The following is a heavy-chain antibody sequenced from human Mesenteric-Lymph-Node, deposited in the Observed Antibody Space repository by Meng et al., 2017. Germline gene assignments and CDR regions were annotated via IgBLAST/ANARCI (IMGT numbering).Heavy chain of an antibody. J-gene: IGHJ5*02. CDR3: ARVAFCGGDCYFLAP. CDR1: GGSFSGYY. V-gene: IGHV4-34*01. Sequence: QFQQWGEGLLKPPETLSLTCAVYGGSFSGYYWSWIRQPPGKGLEWIGEINHSGSTNYNPSLKSRVTISVDTSKNQFSLKLTSVTATDTAGYYCARVAFCGGDCYFLAPWGQGTLVTVSS. CDR2: INHSGST. D-gene: IGHD2-21*02.